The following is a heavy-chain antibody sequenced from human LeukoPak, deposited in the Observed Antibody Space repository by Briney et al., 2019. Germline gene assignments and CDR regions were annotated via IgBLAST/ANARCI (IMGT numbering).Heavy chain of an antibody. CDR2: IYYSGST. Sequence: SETLSLTCTVSGGSISSYYWSWIRQPAGKGLEWIGSIYYSGSTYYNPSLKSRVTISVDTSKNQFSLKLSSVTAADTAVYYCASPAEMYSSSWDFDYWGQGTLVTVSS. J-gene: IGHJ4*02. V-gene: IGHV4-59*05. CDR1: GGSISSYY. D-gene: IGHD6-13*01. CDR3: ASPAEMYSSSWDFDY.